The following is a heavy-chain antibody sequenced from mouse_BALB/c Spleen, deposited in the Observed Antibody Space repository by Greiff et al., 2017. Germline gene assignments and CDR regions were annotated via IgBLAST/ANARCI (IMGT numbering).Heavy chain of an antibody. CDR1: GFSLSRYS. V-gene: IGHV2-6-4*01. CDR3: ATSMITTGGFDY. Sequence: VKVVESGPGLVAPSQSLSITCTVSGFSLSRYSVHWVRQPPGKGLEWLGMIWGGGSTDYNSALKSRLSISKDNSKSQVFLKMNSLQTDDTAMYYCATSMITTGGFDYWGQGTTLTVSS. D-gene: IGHD2-4*01. CDR2: IWGGGST. J-gene: IGHJ2*01.